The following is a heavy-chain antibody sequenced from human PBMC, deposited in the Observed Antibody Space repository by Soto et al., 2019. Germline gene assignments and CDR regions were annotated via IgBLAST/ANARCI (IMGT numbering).Heavy chain of an antibody. CDR3: ARGSVTMVRGVIITFSDYYYYMDV. D-gene: IGHD3-10*01. CDR2: INPNSGGT. Sequence: QVQLVQSGAEVKKPGASVKVSCKASGYTFTGYYMHWVRQAPGQGLEWMGWINPNSGGTNYAQKFQGWVTMTRDTCISTAYMELSRLRSDDTAVYYCARGSVTMVRGVIITFSDYYYYMDVWGKGTTVTVSS. V-gene: IGHV1-2*04. CDR1: GYTFTGYY. J-gene: IGHJ6*03.